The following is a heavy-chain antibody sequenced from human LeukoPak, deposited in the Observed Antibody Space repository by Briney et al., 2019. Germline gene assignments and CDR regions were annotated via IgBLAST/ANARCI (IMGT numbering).Heavy chain of an antibody. CDR2: ISGSGSST. Sequence: SGGSLRLSCAASGFTFSSYGMSWVRQAPGKGLEWVSAISGSGSSTYYAASVKGRFTISRDNSKNTLYLQMNSLRAEDTAVYYCARHRSGGSQDDAFDIWGQGTMVTVSS. D-gene: IGHD2-15*01. V-gene: IGHV3-23*01. CDR1: GFTFSSYG. J-gene: IGHJ3*02. CDR3: ARHRSGGSQDDAFDI.